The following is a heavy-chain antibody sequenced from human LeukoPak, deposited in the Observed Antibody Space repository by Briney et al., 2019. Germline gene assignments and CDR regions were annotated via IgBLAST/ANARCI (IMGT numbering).Heavy chain of an antibody. CDR3: AKSGSGTFRPFS. D-gene: IGHD3-10*01. CDR2: ISGSGYST. CDR1: GFTLSSYA. V-gene: IGHV3-23*01. Sequence: GGSLRHSCAASGFTLSSYAMSWVRQAPGKGLEWVSLISGSGYSTYYADSVKGRFTISRDDSNNMLSLQMNGLRADDAALYYCAKSGSGTFRPFSWGQGTLVTVSS. J-gene: IGHJ5*02.